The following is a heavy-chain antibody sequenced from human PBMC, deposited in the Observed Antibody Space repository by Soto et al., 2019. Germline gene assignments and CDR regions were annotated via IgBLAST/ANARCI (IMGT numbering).Heavy chain of an antibody. J-gene: IGHJ4*02. V-gene: IGHV3-23*01. CDR1: GFTFSSYS. Sequence: EVQLLESGGALAQPGGSLRLSCAASGFTFSSYSMTWVRQAPGKGLEWVSTISSSGTSTYYADSVEGRFTISRDNSKSTLYLQMNSLRAEDTAVYYCAKEWSDARTREKCGLVNYWGQGTLVTVSS. D-gene: IGHD2-8*01. CDR3: AKEWSDARTREKCGLVNY. CDR2: ISSSGTST.